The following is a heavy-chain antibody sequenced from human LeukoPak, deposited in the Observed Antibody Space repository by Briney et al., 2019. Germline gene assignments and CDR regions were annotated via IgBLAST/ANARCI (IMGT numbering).Heavy chain of an antibody. Sequence: PGGSPRLSCEASGFTFSTYWMHWVRQAPGKGLVWVSRVKSDGSGTRYADSVTGRFTISRDNARNTLYLQMNSMSAEDTAVYYCTRDFGFEQAFDIWGQGTMVAVSS. CDR2: VKSDGSGT. D-gene: IGHD1/OR15-1a*01. CDR3: TRDFGFEQAFDI. CDR1: GFTFSTYW. V-gene: IGHV3-74*01. J-gene: IGHJ3*02.